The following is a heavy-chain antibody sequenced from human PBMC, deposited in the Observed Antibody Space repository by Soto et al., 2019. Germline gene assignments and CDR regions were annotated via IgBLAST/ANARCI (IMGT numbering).Heavy chain of an antibody. CDR2: IYYSGST. D-gene: IGHD3-10*01. CDR1: CGSISSGDYY. Sequence: SETLSLTCTVSCGSISSGDYYWSWIRQPPGKGLEWIGYIYYSGSTYYNPSLKSRVTISVDTSKNQFSLKLSSVTAADTAVYYCARDAVRGPLYNWFDPWGQGTLVTVSS. V-gene: IGHV4-30-4*01. J-gene: IGHJ5*02. CDR3: ARDAVRGPLYNWFDP.